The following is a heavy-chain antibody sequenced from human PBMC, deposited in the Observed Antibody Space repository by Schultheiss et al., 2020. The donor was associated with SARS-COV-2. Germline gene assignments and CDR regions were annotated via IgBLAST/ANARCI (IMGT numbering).Heavy chain of an antibody. CDR3: ARSGDYEYYYYYYGMDV. CDR1: GGTFSSYA. J-gene: IGHJ6*02. Sequence: SVKVSCKASGGTFSSYAISWVRQAPGQGLEWMGRIIPILGIANYAQKFQGRVTMTRDTSTSTVYMELSSLRSEDTAVYYCARSGDYEYYYYYYGMDVWGQGTTVTVSS. CDR2: IIPILGIA. V-gene: IGHV1-69*04. D-gene: IGHD4-17*01.